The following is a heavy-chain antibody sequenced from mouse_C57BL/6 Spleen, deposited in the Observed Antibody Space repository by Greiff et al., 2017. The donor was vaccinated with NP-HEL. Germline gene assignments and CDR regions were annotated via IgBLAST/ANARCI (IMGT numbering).Heavy chain of an antibody. V-gene: IGHV5-16*01. CDR2: INYDGSST. J-gene: IGHJ4*01. Sequence: EVKLMESEGGLVQPGSSMKLSCTASGFTFSDYYMAWVRQVPEKGLEWVANINYDGSSTYYLDSLKSRFIISRDNAKNILYLQMSSLKSEDTATYYCAREAWRAMDYWGQGTSVTVSS. CDR1: GFTFSDYY. CDR3: AREAWRAMDY.